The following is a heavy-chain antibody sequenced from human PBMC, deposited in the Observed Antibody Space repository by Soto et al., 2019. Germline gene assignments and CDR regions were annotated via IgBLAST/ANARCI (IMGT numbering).Heavy chain of an antibody. J-gene: IGHJ4*02. CDR3: ASSAVAGTGTYFDY. D-gene: IGHD6-19*01. Sequence: ASVKVSCKASGYTFTGYYMHWVRQAPGQGLEWMGWINPNSGGTNYAQKFQGWVTMTRDTSISTAYMELSRLRSDDTAVYYCASSAVAGTGTYFDYWGQGTLVTVSS. CDR2: INPNSGGT. V-gene: IGHV1-2*04. CDR1: GYTFTGYY.